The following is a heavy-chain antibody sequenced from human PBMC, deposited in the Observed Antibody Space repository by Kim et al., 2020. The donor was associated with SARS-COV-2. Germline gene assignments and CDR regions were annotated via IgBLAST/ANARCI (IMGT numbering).Heavy chain of an antibody. D-gene: IGHD3-10*01. CDR1: GFTFTSSA. V-gene: IGHV1-58*02. CDR2: IVVGSGNT. Sequence: SVKVSCKASGFTFTSSAMQWVRQARGQRLEWIGWIVVGSGNTNYAQKFQERVTITRDMSTSTAYMELSSLRSEDTAVYYCAADDRSLLLWFGELPYYYYGMDVLGQGTTVTVSS. J-gene: IGHJ6*02. CDR3: AADDRSLLLWFGELPYYYYGMDV.